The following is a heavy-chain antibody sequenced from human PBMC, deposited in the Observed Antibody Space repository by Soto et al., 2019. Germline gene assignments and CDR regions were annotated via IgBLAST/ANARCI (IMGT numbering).Heavy chain of an antibody. CDR2: VYFSVNT. Sequence: QVQLQESGPGLVKPSETLSLTCTVSGGSLSSYYWTWIRQSPGKGLQWIGDVYFSVNTNYNPSLKSRVAISIDTSKKQFSLRLASVTAEDTAFYYCGSVRPSGYVLTWGQGTLVNVSS. J-gene: IGHJ5*02. CDR1: GGSLSSYY. CDR3: GSVRPSGYVLT. D-gene: IGHD6-25*01. V-gene: IGHV4-59*01.